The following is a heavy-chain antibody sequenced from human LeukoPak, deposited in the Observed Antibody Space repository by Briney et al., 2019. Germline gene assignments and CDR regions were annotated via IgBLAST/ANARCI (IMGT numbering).Heavy chain of an antibody. CDR3: AVVFMFTFGGVRPWFVANWFDP. V-gene: IGHV1-24*01. J-gene: IGHJ5*02. CDR1: GFTLTELS. CDR2: FDPEDGET. Sequence: GASVKVSCKVSGFTLTELSMHWVRQAPGKGLEWMGGFDPEDGETIYAQKFQGRVTMTEDTSTDTAYMELSSLRSEDTDVYYCAVVFMFTFGGVRPWFVANWFDPWGQGTWSPSPQ. D-gene: IGHD3-16*01.